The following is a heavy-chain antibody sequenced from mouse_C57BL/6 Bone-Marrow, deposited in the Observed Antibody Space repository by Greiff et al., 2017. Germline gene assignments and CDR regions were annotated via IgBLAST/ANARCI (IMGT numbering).Heavy chain of an antibody. V-gene: IGHV1-75*01. D-gene: IGHD1-1*01. CDR1: GYTFTDYY. J-gene: IGHJ3*01. Sequence: QVHVKQSGPELVKPGASVKISCKASGYTFTDYYINWVKQRPGQGLEWIGWIFPGSGSTYYNEKFKGKATLTVDKSSSTAYMLLSSLTSEDSAVYFCARGGYYGLEGFAYWGRGTLVTVSA. CDR3: ARGGYYGLEGFAY. CDR2: IFPGSGST.